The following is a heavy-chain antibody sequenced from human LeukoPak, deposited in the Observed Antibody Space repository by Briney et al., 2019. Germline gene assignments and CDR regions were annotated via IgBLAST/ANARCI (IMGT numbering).Heavy chain of an antibody. J-gene: IGHJ4*02. CDR1: GGSISSGSYY. V-gene: IGHV4-61*02. D-gene: IGHD6-13*01. CDR3: AGAGYSGDY. CDR2: IYTSGST. Sequence: SETLSLTCTVSGGSISSGSYYWSWIRQPAGKGLEWIGRIYTSGSTNYNPSLKSRVTISVDTSKNQFSLKLSSVTAADTAVYYCAGAGYSGDYWGQGTLVTVSS.